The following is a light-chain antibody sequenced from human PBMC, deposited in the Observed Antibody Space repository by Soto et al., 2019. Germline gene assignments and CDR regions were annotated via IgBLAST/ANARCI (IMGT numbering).Light chain of an antibody. Sequence: QSVLTQPASVSRSPGQSITLSCTRTSSDIGGYDYVSWYQRHPGKAPKLIIYDVNNRPSGVSNRFSGSKSGNTASLTISGLQAEDEADYYCTSYASGSSHVVFGGGTKVTVL. J-gene: IGLJ2*01. CDR1: SSDIGGYDY. V-gene: IGLV2-14*01. CDR3: TSYASGSSHVV. CDR2: DVN.